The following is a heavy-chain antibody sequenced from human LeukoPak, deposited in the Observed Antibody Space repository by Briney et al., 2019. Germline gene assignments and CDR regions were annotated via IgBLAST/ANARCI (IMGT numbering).Heavy chain of an antibody. CDR1: GFTFSSYA. Sequence: PGRSLRLSCAASGFTFSSYAMHWVRQAPGKGLEWVAVISYDGSNKYYADSVKGRFTTSRDNSKNTLYLQMNSLRAEDTAVYYCARLRHYGSGSYPMTGNWFDPWGQGTLVSVSS. CDR2: ISYDGSNK. V-gene: IGHV3-30*04. CDR3: ARLRHYGSGSYPMTGNWFDP. J-gene: IGHJ5*02. D-gene: IGHD3-10*01.